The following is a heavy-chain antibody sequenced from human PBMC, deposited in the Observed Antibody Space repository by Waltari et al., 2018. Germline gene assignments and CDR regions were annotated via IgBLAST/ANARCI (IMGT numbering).Heavy chain of an antibody. V-gene: IGHV4-4*07. CDR3: ARGYYDSSGYFSSFDY. J-gene: IGHJ4*02. CDR2: IYTSGST. CDR1: GGSISSYY. D-gene: IGHD3-22*01. Sequence: VQLQESGPGLVKPSETLSLTCTVSGGSISSYYWSWIRQPAGKGLEWIGRIYTSGSTNYNPSLKRRCTMSVDTSKNQFSLKLSSVTAADTAVFYCARGYYDSSGYFSSFDYWGQGTLVTVSS.